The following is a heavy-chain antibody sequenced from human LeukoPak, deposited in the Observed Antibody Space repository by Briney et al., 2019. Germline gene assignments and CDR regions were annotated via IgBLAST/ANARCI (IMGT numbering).Heavy chain of an antibody. CDR1: GYTLTSYA. V-gene: IGHV1-18*01. J-gene: IGHJ4*02. CDR2: ISVYCDNT. CDR3: ARAYYGSGSYYYFDY. D-gene: IGHD3-10*01. Sequence: GASVKVSCKASGYTLTSYAMSWVRQAPGQGLEWMGWISVYCDNTDYAQKLQGRVTMTTDTSTSTAYMELWSLRSEGTAVYYCARAYYGSGSYYYFDYWGQGTLVTVSS.